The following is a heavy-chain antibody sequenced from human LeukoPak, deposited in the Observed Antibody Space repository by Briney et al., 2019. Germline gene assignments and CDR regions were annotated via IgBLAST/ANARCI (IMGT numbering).Heavy chain of an antibody. CDR3: ARDWGVATITARNDY. Sequence: GASVKVSCKASGYTFTSYYMHWVRQAPEQGLEWMGIINPSGGSTSYAQKFQGRVTMTRDTSTSTVYMELSSLRSEDTAVYYCARDWGVATITARNDYWGQGTRVTVSS. D-gene: IGHD5-12*01. V-gene: IGHV1-46*01. CDR2: INPSGGST. CDR1: GYTFTSYY. J-gene: IGHJ4*02.